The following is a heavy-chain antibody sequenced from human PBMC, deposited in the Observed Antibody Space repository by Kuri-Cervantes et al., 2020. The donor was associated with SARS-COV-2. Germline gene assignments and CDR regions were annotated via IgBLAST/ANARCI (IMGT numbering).Heavy chain of an antibody. CDR3: ARVLTPLLKYYYDSSGYFDY. CDR1: GFTFSDYY. Sequence: GGSLRLSCAASGFTFSDYYMSWIRQAPGKGLEWVSYISSSGSTIYYADSVKGRFTISRDNAKNSLYLQMNSLRAEDTAVYYCARVLTPLLKYYYDSSGYFDYWGQGTLVTVSS. V-gene: IGHV3-11*04. D-gene: IGHD3-22*01. CDR2: ISSSGSTI. J-gene: IGHJ4*02.